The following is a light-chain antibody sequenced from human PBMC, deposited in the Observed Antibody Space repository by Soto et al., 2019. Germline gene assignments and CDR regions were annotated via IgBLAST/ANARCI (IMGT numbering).Light chain of an antibody. V-gene: IGKV1-17*01. CDR2: AAS. Sequence: QMKQTPSSLSSSERWRVTMTFLASQSFSSYLNWYQQKPGKAPKRLIYAASSLQSGVPSRFSGSGSGTEFTLTISSLQPEDFGTYYCLQYNSYPITVGQGTRLEI. J-gene: IGKJ5*01. CDR1: QSFSSY. CDR3: LQYNSYPIT.